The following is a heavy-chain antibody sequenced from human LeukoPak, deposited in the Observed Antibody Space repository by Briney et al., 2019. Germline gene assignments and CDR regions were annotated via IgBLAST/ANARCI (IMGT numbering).Heavy chain of an antibody. CDR1: GFTFSSYA. Sequence: GGSLRLSCAASGFTFSSYAMSWVRQAPEVGLEWVSAISGSADSTYYADSVKGRFTISRDNSKNTLYLQMNSLRAEDTAVYYCAKDHAAGRRDDAFDIWGQGTMVTVSS. CDR3: AKDHAAGRRDDAFDI. CDR2: ISGSADST. V-gene: IGHV3-23*01. D-gene: IGHD6-19*01. J-gene: IGHJ3*02.